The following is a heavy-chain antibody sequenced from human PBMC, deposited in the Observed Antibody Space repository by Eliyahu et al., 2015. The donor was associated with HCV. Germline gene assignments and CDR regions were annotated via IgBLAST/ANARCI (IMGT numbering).Heavy chain of an antibody. J-gene: IGHJ4*02. V-gene: IGHV3-15*01. CDR2: IKSKPNGETI. CDR1: GXIFXNAW. D-gene: IGHD5-24*01. CDR3: TTVGGIDAYNGH. Sequence: EVQLVESGGDLVKPGGSLXXSCAASGXIFXNAWMTWVRXAPGKGLEWVGRIKSKPNGETIVYAAPVKGRFTISRDDSKNTLYLQMNSLKTEDTAVYYCTTVGGIDAYNGHWGQGTLVTVSS.